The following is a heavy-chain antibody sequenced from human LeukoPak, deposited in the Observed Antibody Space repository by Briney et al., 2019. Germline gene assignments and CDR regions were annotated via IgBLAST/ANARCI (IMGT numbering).Heavy chain of an antibody. V-gene: IGHV5-51*01. CDR3: AAVSYFGEETLFDY. CDR1: GYNFTNYW. J-gene: IGHJ4*02. Sequence: GESLKISCEGPGYNFTNYWIAWVRQMPGKGLEWMGIMYPGDSDTRYSPSFQGQVTISADKSISTAYLQWSSLKASDTAMYYCAAVSYFGEETLFDYWGQGTLVTVSS. CDR2: MYPGDSDT. D-gene: IGHD3-10*01.